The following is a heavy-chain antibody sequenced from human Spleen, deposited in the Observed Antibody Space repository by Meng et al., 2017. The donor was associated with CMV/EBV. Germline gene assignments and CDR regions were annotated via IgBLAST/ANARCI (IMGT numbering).Heavy chain of an antibody. Sequence: SGGPLRTVDHYWSWIRQPPGKGLEWIGYIYHSGSTYYNPSLKSRVTMSVDTSKNQFSLNLRSVTAADTAVYYCARNAGGSSFPFDYWGQGTLVTVSS. J-gene: IGHJ4*02. CDR3: ARNAGGSSFPFDY. CDR2: IYHSGST. V-gene: IGHV4-30-4*01. CDR1: GGPLRTVDHY. D-gene: IGHD6-6*01.